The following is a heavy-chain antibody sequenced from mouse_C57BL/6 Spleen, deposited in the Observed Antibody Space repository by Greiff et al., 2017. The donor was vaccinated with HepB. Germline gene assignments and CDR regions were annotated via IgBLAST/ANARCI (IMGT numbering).Heavy chain of an antibody. CDR2: INPGSGGT. Sequence: QVQLQQSGVELVRPGTSVKVSCKASGYAFTNYLIEWVKQRPGQGLEWIGVINPGSGGTNYNEKFKGKATLTADKSSSTAYMQLSSLTSEDSAVYFCARWTDYYYAMDYWGQGTSVTVSS. CDR3: ARWTDYYYAMDY. V-gene: IGHV1-54*01. J-gene: IGHJ4*01. D-gene: IGHD3-3*01. CDR1: GYAFTNYL.